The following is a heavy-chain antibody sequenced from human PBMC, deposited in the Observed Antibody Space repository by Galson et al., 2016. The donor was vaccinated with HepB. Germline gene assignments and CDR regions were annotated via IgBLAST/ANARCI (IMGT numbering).Heavy chain of an antibody. CDR1: GASISSYH. CDR2: IYNSGST. CDR3: ARGALPENFDWPHRKYYFYY. V-gene: IGHV4-59*01. D-gene: IGHD3-9*01. J-gene: IGHJ4*02. Sequence: SETLSLTCTVSGASISSYHWSWIRQPPGKGLEWIGYIYNSGSTNYNPSLKSRVSISLNTSKNQFSLRLSSVTAAGTAVYYCARGALPENFDWPHRKYYFYYWGQGTLVTGSS.